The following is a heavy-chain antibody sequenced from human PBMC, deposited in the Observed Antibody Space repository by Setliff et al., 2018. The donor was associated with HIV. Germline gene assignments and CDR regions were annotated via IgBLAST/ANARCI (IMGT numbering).Heavy chain of an antibody. V-gene: IGHV4-61*09. J-gene: IGHJ4*02. CDR2: IYTSGST. CDR1: GGSISSGSYY. D-gene: IGHD5-18*01. Sequence: PSETLSLTCTVSGGSISSGSYYWSWIRQPAGKGLEWIGHIYTSGSTNYNPSLKSRVTISVDTSKNQFSLRLTSVTAADTAVYYCARERSRGYTDPPRFDYWGQGTLVTRLL. CDR3: ARERSRGYTDPPRFDY.